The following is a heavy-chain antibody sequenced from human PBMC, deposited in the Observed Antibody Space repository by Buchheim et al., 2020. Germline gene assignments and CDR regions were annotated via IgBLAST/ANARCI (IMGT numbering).Heavy chain of an antibody. J-gene: IGHJ6*02. D-gene: IGHD3-22*01. CDR2: VNAANGET. V-gene: IGHV1-3*01. CDR1: GYSFISYA. Sequence: QAQLVQSGAEVTKPGASVKIACKASGYSFISYAMHWVRQAPGQRLEWMGWVNAANGETKYSQKIQGRVAITSDTSASTAYMELSSLTSEDSAVYYCARERGLVFTVRYYAMDVWGQGT. CDR3: ARERGLVFTVRYYAMDV.